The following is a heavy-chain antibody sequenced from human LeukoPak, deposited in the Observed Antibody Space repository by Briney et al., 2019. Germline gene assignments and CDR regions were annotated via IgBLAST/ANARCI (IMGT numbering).Heavy chain of an antibody. D-gene: IGHD5-18*01. J-gene: IGHJ6*02. CDR1: GYTFSSYG. V-gene: IGHV1-18*01. Sequence: ASVKVSCKASGYTFSSYGVSWVRQAPGQGLEWMGWISSYNGNTNYAQNLQGRVTMTTDTFTSTASMELRSLRSDDTAVYYCARDRLYSYGYYGMDVWGQGTTVTVSS. CDR2: ISSYNGNT. CDR3: ARDRLYSYGYYGMDV.